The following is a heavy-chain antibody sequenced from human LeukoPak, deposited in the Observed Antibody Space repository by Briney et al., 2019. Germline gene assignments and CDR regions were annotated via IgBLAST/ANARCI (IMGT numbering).Heavy chain of an antibody. CDR1: GGSISSYY. V-gene: IGHV4-59*08. J-gene: IGHJ4*02. D-gene: IGHD6-13*01. CDR3: ARAGGYSSSWSLYFDY. Sequence: SETLSLTCTVSGGSISSYYWSWIRQPPGKGLEWIGYIYYSGSTNYNPSLKSRVTISVDTSKNQFSLKLSSVTAADTAVYYCARAGGYSSSWSLYFDYWGQGTLVTVSS. CDR2: IYYSGST.